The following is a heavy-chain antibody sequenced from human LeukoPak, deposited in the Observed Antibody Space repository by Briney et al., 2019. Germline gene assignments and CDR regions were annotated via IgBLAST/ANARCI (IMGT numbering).Heavy chain of an antibody. D-gene: IGHD4-23*01. CDR2: INPSGGST. CDR3: ARDRDYGGNSVRAFDI. CDR1: GYTFTSYY. V-gene: IGHV1-46*01. Sequence: ASVKVSCKASGYTFTSYYMHWVRQAPGQGLEWMGIINPSGGSTSYAQKFQGRVTMTRDMSTSTVYMELSSLRSGDTAVYYCARDRDYGGNSVRAFDIWGQGTMVTVSS. J-gene: IGHJ3*02.